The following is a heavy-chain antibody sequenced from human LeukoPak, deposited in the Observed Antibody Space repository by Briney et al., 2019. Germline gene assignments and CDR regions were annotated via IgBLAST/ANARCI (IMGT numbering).Heavy chain of an antibody. Sequence: GGSLRLSCAASGFTFSSYWMSWVRQAPGKGLEWVANIKQDGSEKYYVDSVKGRFTISRDNAKNSLYLQMNSLRAEDTAVYYCARDLSSSSPYYYYYMDVWGKGTTVTVSS. V-gene: IGHV3-7*01. CDR1: GFTFSSYW. J-gene: IGHJ6*03. CDR3: ARDLSSSSPYYYYYMDV. CDR2: IKQDGSEK. D-gene: IGHD6-6*01.